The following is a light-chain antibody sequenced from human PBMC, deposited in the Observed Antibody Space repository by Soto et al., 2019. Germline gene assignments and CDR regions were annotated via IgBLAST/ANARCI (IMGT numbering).Light chain of an antibody. V-gene: IGKV1-5*01. CDR2: DAS. Sequence: DIQMTQSPSTLSASVGDRVTITCRASQGVNKWLAWFQQKPGKVPKLLIFDASTLQTGVPSRFGGGGSGTEFTLTISGLQPDDFATYYCQQYNSYSPWTFGPGTKVEI. CDR3: QQYNSYSPWT. J-gene: IGKJ1*01. CDR1: QGVNKW.